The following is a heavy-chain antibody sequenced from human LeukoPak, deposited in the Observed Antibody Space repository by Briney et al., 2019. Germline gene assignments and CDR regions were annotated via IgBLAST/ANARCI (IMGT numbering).Heavy chain of an antibody. Sequence: PGGSLRLSCAASGFTFDDYAMHWVRQAPGKGLEWVSGINWKSNSVAYADSVKGRFTISRDNAKNSLYLQMSSLRVEDTALYYCAKDIKGSHYAMDVWGQGTTVTVSS. CDR1: GFTFDDYA. CDR2: INWKSNSV. CDR3: AKDIKGSHYAMDV. J-gene: IGHJ6*02. V-gene: IGHV3-9*01.